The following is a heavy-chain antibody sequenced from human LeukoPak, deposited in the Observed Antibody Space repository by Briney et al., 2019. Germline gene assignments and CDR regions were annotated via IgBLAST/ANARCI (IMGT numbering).Heavy chain of an antibody. D-gene: IGHD5-18*01. CDR1: GGSFSGYY. J-gene: IGHJ6*03. CDR2: INHSGST. CDR3: AGWDTYYYYYYMDV. V-gene: IGHV4-34*01. Sequence: SETLSLTCAVYGGSFSGYYWSWIRQPPGKGLEWIGEINHSGSTNYSPSLKSRVTISVDTSKNQFSLKLSSVTAADTAVYYCAGWDTYYYYYYMDVWGKGTTVTVSS.